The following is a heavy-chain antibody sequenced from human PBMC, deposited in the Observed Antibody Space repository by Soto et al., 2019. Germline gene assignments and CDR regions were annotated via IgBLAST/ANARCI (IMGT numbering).Heavy chain of an antibody. CDR2: INHSGST. CDR3: ARGHSSYVYVWGSYRIGVWFDP. J-gene: IGHJ5*02. D-gene: IGHD3-16*02. Sequence: SETLSLTCAVYGGSFSGYYWSWIRQPPGKGLEWIGEINHSGSTNYNPSLKSRVTISVDTSKNQFSLKLSSVTAADTAVYYCARGHSSYVYVWGSYRIGVWFDPWGQGTLVTVSS. CDR1: GGSFSGYY. V-gene: IGHV4-34*01.